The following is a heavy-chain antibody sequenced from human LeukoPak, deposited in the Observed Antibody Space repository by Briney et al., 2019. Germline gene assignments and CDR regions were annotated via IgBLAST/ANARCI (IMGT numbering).Heavy chain of an antibody. D-gene: IGHD3-10*01. J-gene: IGHJ4*02. Sequence: PSETLSLTCVVYGGSFSGYYWSWIRQPPGKGLEWIGEINHSGSTNYNPSLKSRVTISVDTSKKQFSLKLSSVTAADTAVYYCARGVDYYGVWGQGTLVTVSS. V-gene: IGHV4-34*01. CDR2: INHSGST. CDR3: ARGVDYYGV. CDR1: GGSFSGYY.